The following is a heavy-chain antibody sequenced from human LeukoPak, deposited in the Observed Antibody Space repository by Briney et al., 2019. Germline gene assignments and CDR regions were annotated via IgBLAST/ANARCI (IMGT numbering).Heavy chain of an antibody. V-gene: IGHV4-38-2*01. D-gene: IGHD3-22*01. CDR3: ARGHDSSGYYYVGDWFDP. J-gene: IGHJ5*02. CDR2: IYHSGST. CDR1: GYSISSGYY. Sequence: SETLSLTCAVSGYSISSGYYWGWIRQPPGKGLEWIGSIYHSGSTNYNPSLKSRVTISVDTSKNQFSLKLSSVTAADTAVYYCARGHDSSGYYYVGDWFDPWGQGTLVTVSS.